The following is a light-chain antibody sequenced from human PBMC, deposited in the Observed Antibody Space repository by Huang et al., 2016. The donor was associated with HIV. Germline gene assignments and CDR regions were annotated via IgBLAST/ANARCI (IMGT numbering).Light chain of an antibody. Sequence: IQMTQSPASLSASVGDRVTISCQASQDIRNYLNWYQQKPGEAPTLLCYGASNLEKGVPSRFSGNGSGTDFSLTISSLQSEDIATYYCQQYDNLYTFGQGTKLEIK. CDR3: QQYDNLYT. V-gene: IGKV1-33*01. CDR2: GAS. J-gene: IGKJ2*01. CDR1: QDIRNY.